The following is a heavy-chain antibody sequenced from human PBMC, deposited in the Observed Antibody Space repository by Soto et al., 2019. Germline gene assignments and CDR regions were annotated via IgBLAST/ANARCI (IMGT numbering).Heavy chain of an antibody. J-gene: IGHJ5*02. CDR1: GYSFTSCW. CDR3: ARSGVGAKFYNWFDP. D-gene: IGHD1-26*01. Sequence: GESLKISCKGSGYSFTSCWIGWVRQMPGKGLEWMGIIYPGDSDTRYSPSFQGQVTISADKSISTAYLQWSSLEASDTAMYYCARSGVGAKFYNWFDPWGQGTLVTVSS. V-gene: IGHV5-51*01. CDR2: IYPGDSDT.